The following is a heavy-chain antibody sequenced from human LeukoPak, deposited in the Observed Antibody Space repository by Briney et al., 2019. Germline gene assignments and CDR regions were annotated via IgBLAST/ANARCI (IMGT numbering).Heavy chain of an antibody. V-gene: IGHV3-30*18. J-gene: IGHJ4*02. CDR1: GFSFSNDG. D-gene: IGHD4-23*01. CDR3: AKNSGSSAL. CDR2: ISYDGSNK. Sequence: PGGSLRLSCAASGFSFSNDGMHWVRQAPGKGLEWVSVISYDGSNKYYADSVKGRFTISRDNSKSTLYLQMNSPRAEDTAMYYCAKNSGSSALWGQGTLVTVSS.